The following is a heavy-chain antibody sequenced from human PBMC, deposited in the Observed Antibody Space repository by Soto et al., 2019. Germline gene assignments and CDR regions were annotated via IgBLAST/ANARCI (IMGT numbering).Heavy chain of an antibody. D-gene: IGHD2-21*02. J-gene: IGHJ4*02. Sequence: QVQLVQSGAEVKKPGASVKVSCKASGDTFTDYYIHWVRQAPGQGLEWMGTVNPSGGHTTYAQHFLGRMTMTRDTSTSTLNMELTRLTSEDTAVYYCARGRHVVVVTAALDYWGQGTLVTVSS. CDR1: GDTFTDYY. CDR2: VNPSGGHT. V-gene: IGHV1-46*01. CDR3: ARGRHVVVVTAALDY.